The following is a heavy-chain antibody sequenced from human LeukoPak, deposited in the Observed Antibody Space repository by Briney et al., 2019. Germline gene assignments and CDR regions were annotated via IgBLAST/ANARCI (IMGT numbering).Heavy chain of an antibody. Sequence: NPSETLSLTCTVSGGSISSSSYYWGWIRQPPGKGLEWIGSIYYSGSTYYNPSLKSRVTISVDTSKNQFSLKLSSVTAADTAVYYCARRPRHRYSSSWHFDYWGQGTLVTVSS. CDR1: GGSISSSSYY. CDR2: IYYSGST. V-gene: IGHV4-39*01. D-gene: IGHD6-13*01. J-gene: IGHJ4*02. CDR3: ARRPRHRYSSSWHFDY.